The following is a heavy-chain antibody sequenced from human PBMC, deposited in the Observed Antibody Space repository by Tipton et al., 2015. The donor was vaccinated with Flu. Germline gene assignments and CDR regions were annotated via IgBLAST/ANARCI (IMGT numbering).Heavy chain of an antibody. D-gene: IGHD3-16*01. CDR2: IYYSATT. CDR1: GDSISSGGYY. V-gene: IGHV4-31*03. J-gene: IGHJ4*02. CDR3: ARDREGHTFGL. Sequence: TLSLTCTVSGDSISSGGYYWSWIRQHPGKGLEWIGYIYYSATTNYNPSLQSRVTISVDTSENQFSLKLTSVTAADTAVYYCARDREGHTFGLWGQGTLVTVSS.